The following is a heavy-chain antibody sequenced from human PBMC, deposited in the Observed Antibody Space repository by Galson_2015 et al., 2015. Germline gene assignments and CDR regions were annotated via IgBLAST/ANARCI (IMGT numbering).Heavy chain of an antibody. CDR3: ARGSSTSFYAYYMDV. CDR2: INPNSGGT. D-gene: IGHD2-2*01. Sequence: SVKVSCKASGYTFTGYYMHWVRQAPGQGLEWMGRINPNSGGTNYAQKFQGRVTMTRDTSISTAYMELSRLRSDDTAVYYCARGSSTSFYAYYMDVWGKGTTVTVSS. V-gene: IGHV1-2*06. CDR1: GYTFTGYY. J-gene: IGHJ6*03.